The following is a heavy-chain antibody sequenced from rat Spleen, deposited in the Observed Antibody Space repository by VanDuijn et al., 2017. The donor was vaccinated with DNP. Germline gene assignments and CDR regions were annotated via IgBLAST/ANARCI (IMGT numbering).Heavy chain of an antibody. CDR3: TRQDPFDY. J-gene: IGHJ2*01. V-gene: IGHV5-25*01. CDR1: GFTFSDYY. CDR2: ISTGGGNT. Sequence: EVQLVESDGGLVQPGRSLKLSCAVSGFTFSDYYMAWVRQAPTKGLEWVATISTGGGNTYYRDSVKGRFTISRDNAKSTLYLQMDSLRSEDTATYYCTRQDPFDYWGQGVMVTVSS.